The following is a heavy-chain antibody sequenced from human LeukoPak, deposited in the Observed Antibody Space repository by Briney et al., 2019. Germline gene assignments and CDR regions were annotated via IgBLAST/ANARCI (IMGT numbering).Heavy chain of an antibody. Sequence: PSETLSLTCTVSGGSISSGDYYWSWIRQPPGKGLEWIGYIYYSGSTYYNPSLKSRVTISVDTSKNQFSLKLSSVTAADTAVYYCASGMVRGSPPVGYWGQGTLVTVSS. D-gene: IGHD3-10*01. CDR3: ASGMVRGSPPVGY. V-gene: IGHV4-30-4*08. CDR1: GGSISSGDYY. J-gene: IGHJ4*02. CDR2: IYYSGST.